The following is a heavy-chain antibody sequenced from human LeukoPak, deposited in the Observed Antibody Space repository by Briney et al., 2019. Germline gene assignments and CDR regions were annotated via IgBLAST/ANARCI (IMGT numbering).Heavy chain of an antibody. CDR1: GFTFSNYW. Sequence: PGGSLRLSCAASGFTFSNYWMNWVRQAPGKGLEWVANIKQDGSDKYYVDSVKGRFTISRDNAKNSLYLQMNSLRAEDTAVYYCAREEGNYDGYYNYYMGVWGKGTTVTVSS. J-gene: IGHJ6*03. V-gene: IGHV3-7*01. CDR2: IKQDGSDK. CDR3: AREEGNYDGYYNYYMGV. D-gene: IGHD4-11*01.